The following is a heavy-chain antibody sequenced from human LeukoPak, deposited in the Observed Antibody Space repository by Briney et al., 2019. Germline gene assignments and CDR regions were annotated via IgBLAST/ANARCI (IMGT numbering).Heavy chain of an antibody. CDR2: ISYDGSNK. CDR3: ARSGYWLYYFDY. D-gene: IGHD3-3*01. CDR1: GFTFSSYA. Sequence: PGRSLRLSCAASGFTFSSYAMHWVRQAPGKGLEWVAVISYDGSNKYYADSVKGRFTISRDNSKNTLYLQMNSLRAEDTAVYYCARSGYWLYYFDYWGQGTLVTVSS. V-gene: IGHV3-30-3*01. J-gene: IGHJ4*02.